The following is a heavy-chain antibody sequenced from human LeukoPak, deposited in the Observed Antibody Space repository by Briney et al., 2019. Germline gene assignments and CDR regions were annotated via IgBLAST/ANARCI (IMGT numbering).Heavy chain of an antibody. V-gene: IGHV4-34*01. D-gene: IGHD5-12*01. CDR3: ARTGSGYDVIFDY. Sequence: SETLSLTCAVYGGSFSGYYWSWIRQPPGKGLGWIGEINHSGSTNYNPSLKSRVTISVDTSKNQFSLKLSSVTAADTAVYYCARTGSGYDVIFDYWGQGTLVTVSS. J-gene: IGHJ4*02. CDR1: GGSFSGYY. CDR2: INHSGST.